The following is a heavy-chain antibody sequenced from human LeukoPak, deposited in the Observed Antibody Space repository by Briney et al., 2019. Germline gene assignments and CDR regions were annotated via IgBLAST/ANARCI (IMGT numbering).Heavy chain of an antibody. CDR3: ARNRGRGSYHTDY. V-gene: IGHV3-21*01. CDR2: ISSSSSYI. J-gene: IGHJ4*02. CDR1: GFTFSSYS. Sequence: GGSLRLSCAASGFTFSSYSMNWVRQALGKGLEWVSSISSSSSYIYYADSVKGRFTISRDNAKNSLYLQMNSLRAEDTAVYYCARNRGRGSYHTDYWGQGTLVTVSS. D-gene: IGHD3-16*01.